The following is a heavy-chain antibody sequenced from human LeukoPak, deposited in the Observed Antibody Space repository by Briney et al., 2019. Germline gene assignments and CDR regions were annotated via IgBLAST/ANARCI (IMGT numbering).Heavy chain of an antibody. CDR1: GFTFSSYS. V-gene: IGHV3-48*01. Sequence: PGGSLRLSCAASGFTFSSYSMNWVRQAPGKGLEWVSYISSSSSTIYYADSVRGRFTISRDNAKNSLYLQVNSLRAEDTAVYYCARDHSAYSGNSYSFFDYWGQGTLVTVSS. CDR3: ARDHSAYSGNSYSFFDY. J-gene: IGHJ4*02. CDR2: ISSSSSTI. D-gene: IGHD1-26*01.